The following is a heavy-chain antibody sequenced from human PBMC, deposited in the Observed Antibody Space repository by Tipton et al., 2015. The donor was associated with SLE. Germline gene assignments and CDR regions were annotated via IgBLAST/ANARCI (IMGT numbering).Heavy chain of an antibody. J-gene: IGHJ3*01. CDR3: ARHQAVAGSSAFDS. D-gene: IGHD6-19*01. CDR1: GGPIGGYY. Sequence: TLSLTCTVSGGPIGGYYWSWIRQLPGKGLEWVGYIRYSGSTSYNPSLRSRVITSLDMSKKQFSLKVTSVTAADTAVYYCARHQAVAGSSAFDSWGQGTLVTVSS. CDR2: IRYSGST. V-gene: IGHV4-59*01.